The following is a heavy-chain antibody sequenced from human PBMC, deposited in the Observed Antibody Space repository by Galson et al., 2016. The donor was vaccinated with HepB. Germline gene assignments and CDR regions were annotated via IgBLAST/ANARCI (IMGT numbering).Heavy chain of an antibody. J-gene: IGHJ6*03. CDR3: AKEKGYGGPRDYCMDV. D-gene: IGHD4-23*01. Sequence: APGKGLEWVSTMSGSGSWAYYADSVKGRFTISRDNSKRMLYLQMNSLTAEDTAIYYCAKEKGYGGPRDYCMDVWGKGTMVTVSS. V-gene: IGHV3-23*01. CDR2: MSGSGSWA.